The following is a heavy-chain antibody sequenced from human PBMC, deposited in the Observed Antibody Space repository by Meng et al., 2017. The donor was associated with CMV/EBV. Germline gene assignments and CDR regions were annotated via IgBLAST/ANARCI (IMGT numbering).Heavy chain of an antibody. Sequence: ASVKVSCKASGYTFTGYYMHWVRQAPGQGLEWMGWINPNSGGTNYAQKFQGRVTMTRDTSISTAYMELSWLRSDDTAVYYCARAPYNWNDVISNWFDPWGQGTLVTVSS. V-gene: IGHV1-2*02. J-gene: IGHJ5*02. CDR3: ARAPYNWNDVISNWFDP. CDR2: INPNSGGT. D-gene: IGHD1-1*01. CDR1: GYTFTGYY.